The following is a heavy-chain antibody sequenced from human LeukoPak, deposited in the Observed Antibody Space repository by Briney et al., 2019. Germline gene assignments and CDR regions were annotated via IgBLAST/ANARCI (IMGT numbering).Heavy chain of an antibody. J-gene: IGHJ4*02. CDR1: GYTFTGYY. Sequence: ASVKVSCKASGYTFTGYYMHWVRQAPGQGLEWMGWINPNSGGTNYAQKFQGRVTTTTDESTSTAYMELSSLRSEDTAVYYCMAWGDDYGGNFDYWGQGTLVTVSS. D-gene: IGHD4-23*01. CDR3: MAWGDDYGGNFDY. CDR2: INPNSGGT. V-gene: IGHV1-2*02.